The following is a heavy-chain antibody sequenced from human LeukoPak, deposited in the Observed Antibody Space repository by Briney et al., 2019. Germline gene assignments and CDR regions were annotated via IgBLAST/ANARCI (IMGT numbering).Heavy chain of an antibody. Sequence: GESLKISCKGSGYSFTSYWIDWVRQMPGKGLEWMGIIYPGDSDTRYSPSFQGQVTISADKSISTAYLQWSSLKASDTAMYYCARAYYYDSSGYYSEAFDIWGQGTMVTVSS. CDR3: ARAYYYDSSGYYSEAFDI. D-gene: IGHD3-22*01. CDR2: IYPGDSDT. J-gene: IGHJ3*02. CDR1: GYSFTSYW. V-gene: IGHV5-51*01.